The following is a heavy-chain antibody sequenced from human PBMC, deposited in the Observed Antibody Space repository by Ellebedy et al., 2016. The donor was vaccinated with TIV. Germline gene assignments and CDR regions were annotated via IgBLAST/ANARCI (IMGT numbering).Heavy chain of an antibody. D-gene: IGHD2-8*02. J-gene: IGHJ5*02. CDR1: GGSISSYY. CDR2: IYYSGST. Sequence: SETLSLTXTVSGGSISSYYWSWIRQPPGKGLEWIGYIYYSGSTNYNPSLKSRVTISVDTSKNQFSLKLSSVTAADTAVYYCARLATLVGWFDPWGQGTLVTVSS. V-gene: IGHV4-59*12. CDR3: ARLATLVGWFDP.